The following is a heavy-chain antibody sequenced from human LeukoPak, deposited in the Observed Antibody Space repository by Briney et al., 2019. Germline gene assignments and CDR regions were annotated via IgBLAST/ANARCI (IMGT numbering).Heavy chain of an antibody. V-gene: IGHV4-4*07. CDR1: GGSISSYY. D-gene: IGHD2-2*02. CDR3: ARHPTYCSSTSCHR. J-gene: IGHJ4*02. Sequence: SETLSLTCTVSGGSISSYYWSWIRQPAGKGLEWIGRIYTSGSTNYSPSLKSRVTISVDTSKNQFSLKLSSVTAADTAVYYCARHPTYCSSTSCHRWGQGTLVTVSS. CDR2: IYTSGST.